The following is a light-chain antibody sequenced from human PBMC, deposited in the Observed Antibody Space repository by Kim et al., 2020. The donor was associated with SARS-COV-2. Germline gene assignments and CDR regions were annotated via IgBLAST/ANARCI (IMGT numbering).Light chain of an antibody. V-gene: IGLV2-14*03. CDR3: SSYTSSYV. Sequence: QSVLTQPASVSGSPGQSITISCTGTSSDVGGYNYVSWYQQHPGKAPKLMIYDVRNRPSGVSNRFSGSKSGNTASLTISGLQAEDEADYYCSSYTSSYVFGTGTKVTVL. CDR2: DVR. J-gene: IGLJ1*01. CDR1: SSDVGGYNY.